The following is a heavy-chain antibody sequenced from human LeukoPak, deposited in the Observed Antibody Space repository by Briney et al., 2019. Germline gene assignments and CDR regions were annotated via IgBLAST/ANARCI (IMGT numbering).Heavy chain of an antibody. CDR3: AKPPTGSFYYYYYMDV. D-gene: IGHD3-10*01. CDR2: ISDLGGST. J-gene: IGHJ6*03. V-gene: IGHV3-23*01. CDR1: GFTFSNYA. Sequence: GGSLRLSCAASGFTFSNYAMSWVRQAPGKGLEWVSAISDLGGSTYYADSVKGRFTIFRDNSKNMLYLQMNSLRAEDTAVYYCAKPPTGSFYYYYYMDVWGKGTTVTVSS.